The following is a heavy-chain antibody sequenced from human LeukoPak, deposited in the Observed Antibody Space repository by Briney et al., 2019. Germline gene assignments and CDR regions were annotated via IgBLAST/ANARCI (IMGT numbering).Heavy chain of an antibody. CDR1: GFTFSSYA. J-gene: IGHJ4*02. CDR2: ISGSGGST. Sequence: QPGGSLRLSCAASGFTFSSYAMSWVRQAPGKGLGWVSAISGSGGSTYYADSVKGRFTISRDNSKNTLYLQRNRLRAEDTAVYYCANLPTPSDFWSGYPLSNFDYWGQGTLVTVSS. D-gene: IGHD3-3*01. CDR3: ANLPTPSDFWSGYPLSNFDY. V-gene: IGHV3-23*01.